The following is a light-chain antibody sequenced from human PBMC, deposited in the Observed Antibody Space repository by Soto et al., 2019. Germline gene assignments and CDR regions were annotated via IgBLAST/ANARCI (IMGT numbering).Light chain of an antibody. CDR3: QQRSNWPNT. CDR1: QSVSSSS. V-gene: IGKV3D-20*02. Sequence: EIVLTQSPGTLSLSPGERATLSCRASQSVSSSSLAWYQQRRGQAPRLLIHGASSRATGIPARFSGSASGTDFTLTISSLEPEDFAVYYCQQRSNWPNTFGGGTKVDIK. CDR2: GAS. J-gene: IGKJ4*01.